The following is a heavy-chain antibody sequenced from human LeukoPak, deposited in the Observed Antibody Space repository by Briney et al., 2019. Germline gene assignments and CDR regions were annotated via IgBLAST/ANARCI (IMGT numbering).Heavy chain of an antibody. V-gene: IGHV3-53*01. CDR1: GFSVSRNY. CDR3: SPGFAFDV. J-gene: IGHJ3*01. Sequence: HPGGSLRLSCAASGFSVSRNYMNWVRQAPGKGLEWVSVIYSVGSTYYADSVKGRFTISRDNSKNTVYLQMNSLRAEDTAVYYCSPGFAFDVWGQGTMVTVSS. CDR2: IYSVGST. D-gene: IGHD2-15*01.